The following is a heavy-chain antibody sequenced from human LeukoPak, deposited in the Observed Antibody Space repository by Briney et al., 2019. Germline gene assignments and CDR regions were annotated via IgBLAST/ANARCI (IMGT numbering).Heavy chain of an antibody. CDR3: ASGSGDFGDPFDY. Sequence: PGGSLRLSCSASGFTFSGHWMHWVRQAPGKGLVWVSRINGDGSETNYAGSVRGRFTISRDNAKNTLHLQMNSLRAEDTAVYYCASGSGDFGDPFDYWGQGTLVTVSS. CDR2: INGDGSET. D-gene: IGHD4-17*01. V-gene: IGHV3-74*01. CDR1: GFTFSGHW. J-gene: IGHJ4*02.